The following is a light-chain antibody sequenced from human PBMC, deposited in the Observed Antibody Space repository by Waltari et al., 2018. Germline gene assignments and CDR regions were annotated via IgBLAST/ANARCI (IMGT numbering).Light chain of an antibody. CDR2: GAS. Sequence: TMMTQSPATLSVSPGERVTLSCRASQSVYSNLAWYQQKPGQAPRLLIYGASTRATGIPVRFSGRGSGTEFTLTISSLQSEDFAIYFCQQYHDWPPVTFGGGTKVEIK. CDR1: QSVYSN. J-gene: IGKJ4*01. CDR3: QQYHDWPPVT. V-gene: IGKV3-15*01.